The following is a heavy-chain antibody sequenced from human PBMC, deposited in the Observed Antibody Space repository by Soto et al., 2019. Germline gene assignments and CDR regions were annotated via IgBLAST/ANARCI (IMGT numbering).Heavy chain of an antibody. CDR2: IDPSGGGT. V-gene: IGHV1-46*03. CDR1: GYTFTKFH. Sequence: ASVKVSCKASGYTFTKFHIHWVRQAPGQGLEWMGIIDPSGGGTRDAQKFQGRVTMTRDTSTSTVYMELSSLTFEDTAVYYCARAPRPGGTVTFDYWGQGTLVTVSS. D-gene: IGHD4-17*01. CDR3: ARAPRPGGTVTFDY. J-gene: IGHJ4*02.